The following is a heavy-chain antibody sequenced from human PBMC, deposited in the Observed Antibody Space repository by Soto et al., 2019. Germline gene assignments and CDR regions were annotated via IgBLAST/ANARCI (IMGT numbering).Heavy chain of an antibody. Sequence: QVQLVQSGAEVKKPGASVKVSCKASGYTFTSYGISWVRQAPGQGLEWMGWINPYNGNTNYAEKLLGRVTKTTDTCTITVYMELRSPRSDDTAIHHTARFIILTNDGWLFDLWGRGTLVTVSS. J-gene: IGHJ2*01. CDR1: GYTFTSYG. V-gene: IGHV1-18*01. CDR2: INPYNGNT. D-gene: IGHD3-10*01. CDR3: ARFIILTNDGWLFDL.